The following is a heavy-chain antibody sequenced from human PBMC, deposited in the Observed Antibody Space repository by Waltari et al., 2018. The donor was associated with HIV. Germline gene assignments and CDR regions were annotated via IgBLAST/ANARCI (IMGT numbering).Heavy chain of an antibody. D-gene: IGHD3-3*01. CDR3: ARSTKKTVVTISYWWFDL. Sequence: QVQLVQSGSELKKPGASVKVSFKASGYTFTSNAINWVRQAPGQGPEWMGWINTNTGNPTYAQDFIGRFVFSLDTSVSTAFLQISSLKPEDTAVYYCARSTKKTVVTISYWWFDLWGRGTLVTVSS. CDR2: INTNTGNP. V-gene: IGHV7-4-1*02. CDR1: GYTFTSNA. J-gene: IGHJ2*01.